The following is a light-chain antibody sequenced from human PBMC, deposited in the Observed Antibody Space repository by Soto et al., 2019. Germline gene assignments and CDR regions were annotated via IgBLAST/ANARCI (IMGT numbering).Light chain of an antibody. CDR1: SSDIGGYNS. CDR2: DVS. J-gene: IGLJ1*01. V-gene: IGLV2-8*01. Sequence: QSALTQSPSASGSPGQSVTISCTGTSSDIGGYNSVSWYQQHPGKAPKVMIYDVSKRPSGVPDRFSGSKSGNTASLTVSALQAEDEADYYCSSYIDRNNLVFGTGTKVTVL. CDR3: SSYIDRNNLV.